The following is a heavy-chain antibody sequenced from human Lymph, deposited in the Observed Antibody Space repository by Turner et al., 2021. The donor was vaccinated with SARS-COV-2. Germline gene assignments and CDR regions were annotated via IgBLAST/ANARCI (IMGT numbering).Heavy chain of an antibody. Sequence: QVQLVESGGGGVQPGRSLGLSCAASGFTFSSYGMHWVRQAPGKGLEWVAFIWYDGSNKYYADSVKGRFTISRDNSKNTLYLQMNSLRAEDTAVYYCARGSAGGDVWGQGTTVTVSS. CDR1: GFTFSSYG. V-gene: IGHV3-33*01. D-gene: IGHD6-13*01. CDR3: ARGSAGGDV. J-gene: IGHJ6*02. CDR2: IWYDGSNK.